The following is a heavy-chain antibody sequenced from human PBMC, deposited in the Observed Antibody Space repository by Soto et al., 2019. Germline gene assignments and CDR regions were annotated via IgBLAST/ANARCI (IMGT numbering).Heavy chain of an antibody. J-gene: IGHJ3*02. CDR1: GGTFSSYA. CDR3: GAVIVGGIDAFDI. CDR2: IIPIFGTA. V-gene: IGHV1-69*01. Sequence: QVQLVQSGAEVKKPGSSVKVSCKASGGTFSSYAISWVRQAPGQGLEWMGGIIPIFGTANYAQKFQGRVTITADEPTSTAYMELSSLRSEDTAVYYCGAVIVGGIDAFDIWGQGTMVTVSS. D-gene: IGHD3-22*01.